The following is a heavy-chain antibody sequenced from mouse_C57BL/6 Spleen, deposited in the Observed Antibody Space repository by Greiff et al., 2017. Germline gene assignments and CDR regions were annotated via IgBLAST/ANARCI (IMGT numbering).Heavy chain of an antibody. CDR3: THYGNVGNY. Sequence: VQLQQSGAELVRPGASVKLSCTASGFNIKDDYMHWVKQRPEQGLEWIGWIDPENGDTEYASKFQGKATITADTSANTAYLQLSSLTSEDTAVYYCTHYGNVGNYWGQGTTLTVSS. V-gene: IGHV14-4*01. D-gene: IGHD2-1*01. CDR1: GFNIKDDY. CDR2: IDPENGDT. J-gene: IGHJ2*01.